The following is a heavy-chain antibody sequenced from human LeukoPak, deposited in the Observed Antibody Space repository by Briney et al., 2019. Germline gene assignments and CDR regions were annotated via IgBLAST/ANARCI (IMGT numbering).Heavy chain of an antibody. CDR2: ISSSGSTI. CDR3: ARDMNYDSSGYPAYGMDV. J-gene: IGHJ6*02. Sequence: LSLTCAVYGGSFSGYLWSWIRQAPGKGLEWVSYISSSGSTIYYADSVKGRFTISRDNAKNSLYLQMNSLRAEDTAVYYCARDMNYDSSGYPAYGMDVWGQGTTVTVSS. V-gene: IGHV3-11*01. D-gene: IGHD3-22*01. CDR1: GGSFSGYL.